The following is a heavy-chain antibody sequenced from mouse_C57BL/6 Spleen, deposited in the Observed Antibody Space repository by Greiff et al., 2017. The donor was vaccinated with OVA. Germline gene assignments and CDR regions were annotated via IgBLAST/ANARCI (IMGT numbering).Heavy chain of an antibody. V-gene: IGHV3-6*01. CDR3: ARPENWYFDV. CDR1: GYSITSGYY. CDR2: ISYDGSN. Sequence: VQLKESGPGLVKPSQSLSLTCSVTGYSITSGYYWNWIRQFPGNKLEWMGYISYDGSNNYNPSLKNRISITRDTSKNQFFLKLNSVTTEDTATYYCARPENWYFDVWGTGTTVTVSS. J-gene: IGHJ1*03.